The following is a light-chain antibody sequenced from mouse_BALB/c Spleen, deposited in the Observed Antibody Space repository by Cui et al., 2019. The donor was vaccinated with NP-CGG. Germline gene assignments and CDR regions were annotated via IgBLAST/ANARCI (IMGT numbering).Light chain of an antibody. J-gene: IGLJ1*01. V-gene: IGLV1*01. CDR1: TGAVTTSNY. CDR2: GTN. Sequence: QAVVTQVSALTTSPGETVTLTCRSSTGAVTTSNYANWVQEKPDHLFTGLIGGTNNRPPGVPARFSGFLIGDKAALTITGAQTEDEAIYFCALWYSNHWVFGGGTKLTVL. CDR3: ALWYSNHWV.